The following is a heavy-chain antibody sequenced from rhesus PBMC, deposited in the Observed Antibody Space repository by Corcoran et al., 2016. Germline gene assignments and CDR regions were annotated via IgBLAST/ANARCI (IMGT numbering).Heavy chain of an antibody. CDR2: IRNKVQGGTH. D-gene: IGHD4-23*01. CDR1: GFTFRHYY. V-gene: IGHV3-116*02. Sequence: EVRLVQSGGGLVQPGGSLRLTCVPPGFTFRHYYIAWVRQPPGEGPQWLGYIRNKVQGGTHRYAASVESRLIIAEDESKSIASLQMNNLKSEDTAVYYCAREVNNNYDYWGQGVLVTVSS. J-gene: IGHJ4*01. CDR3: AREVNNNYDY.